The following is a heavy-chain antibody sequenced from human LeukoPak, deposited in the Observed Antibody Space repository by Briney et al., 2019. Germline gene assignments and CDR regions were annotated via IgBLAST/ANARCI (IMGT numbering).Heavy chain of an antibody. CDR2: LYSGGST. Sequence: GGSLRLSCAASGFIVSSNDMNWVRQAPGKGLEWVSVLYSGGSTYYADSVKGRFTISRDNSKNTLYLQMNSLRAEDTAVYYCARDLNWFDPWGQGTLVTVSS. J-gene: IGHJ5*02. CDR1: GFIVSSND. V-gene: IGHV3-53*01. CDR3: ARDLNWFDP.